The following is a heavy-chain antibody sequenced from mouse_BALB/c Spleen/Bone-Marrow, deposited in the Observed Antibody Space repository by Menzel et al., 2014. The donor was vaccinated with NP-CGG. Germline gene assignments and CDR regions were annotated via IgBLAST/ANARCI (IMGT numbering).Heavy chain of an antibody. J-gene: IGHJ1*01. D-gene: IGHD1-2*01. V-gene: IGHV1-69*01. CDR2: IDTSDSYT. Sequence: QVQLKQSGAELVMPGASVKMSCKASGYTFTDYWMHWVKQRPGQGLEWIGAIDTSDSYTSYNQKFKGKATLTVDESSSTAYMQLSSLTSEDSAVYYCARSAGYWYFDVWSAGTTVTVSS. CDR3: ARSAGYWYFDV. CDR1: GYTFTDYW.